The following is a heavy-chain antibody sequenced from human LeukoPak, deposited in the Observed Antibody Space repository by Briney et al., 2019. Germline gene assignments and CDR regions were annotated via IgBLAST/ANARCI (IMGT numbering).Heavy chain of an antibody. CDR3: AKEWSGRGPMDV. V-gene: IGHV3-23*01. J-gene: IGHJ6*02. CDR2: ISGSGGST. Sequence: GGSLRLSCAASGFTFSSYAMNWVRQAPGKGLEWVSTISGSGGSTYSADSVKGRFTISRDNSKNTLYLQMSSLRAEDTAVYYCAKEWSGRGPMDVWGQGTTVTVSS. CDR1: GFTFSSYA. D-gene: IGHD2-8*01.